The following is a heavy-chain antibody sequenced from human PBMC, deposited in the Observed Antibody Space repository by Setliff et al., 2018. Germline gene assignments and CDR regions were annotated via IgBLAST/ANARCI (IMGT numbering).Heavy chain of an antibody. CDR3: AGSTVTQVDY. D-gene: IGHD4-17*01. CDR1: GASISSDGYY. J-gene: IGHJ4*02. CDR2: IYYSGST. V-gene: IGHV4-31*02. Sequence: SETLSLTCIVSGASISSDGYYWSWIRQHPGKGLEWIGYIYYSGSTYYNPSLKSRVTISLDTSKNQLSLELSSVTAADTAVYYCAGSTVTQVDYWGQGTLVTVS.